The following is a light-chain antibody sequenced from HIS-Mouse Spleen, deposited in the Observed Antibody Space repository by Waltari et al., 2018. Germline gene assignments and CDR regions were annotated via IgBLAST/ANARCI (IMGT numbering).Light chain of an antibody. CDR2: EGS. V-gene: IGLV2-23*01. Sequence: QSALTQPASVSGSPGQSITISCTGTSSDVGSYNLCPWYQQQPGKAPKLMSYEGSKRPSGVSNRFSGSKSGNTASLTISGLQAEDEADYYCCSYAGSSTWVFGGGTKLTVL. CDR1: SSDVGSYNL. J-gene: IGLJ3*02. CDR3: CSYAGSSTWV.